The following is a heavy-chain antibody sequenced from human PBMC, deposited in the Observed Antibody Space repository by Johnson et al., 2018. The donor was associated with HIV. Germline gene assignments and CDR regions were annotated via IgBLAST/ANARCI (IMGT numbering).Heavy chain of an antibody. CDR2: IKQDGSEK. CDR3: ARPRVSSGRHGAFDL. J-gene: IGHJ3*01. V-gene: IGHV3-7*01. Sequence: EVQLVESGGGLVQPGGSLRLSCAASGFTFSNYWMSWVRQAPGKGLEWVANIKQDGSEKYYVDSVKGRFNISRDNAKNSLFLQMNSLRAEDTAVYYCARPRVSSGRHGAFDLWGQGTMVTVSS. CDR1: GFTFSNYW. D-gene: IGHD3-22*01.